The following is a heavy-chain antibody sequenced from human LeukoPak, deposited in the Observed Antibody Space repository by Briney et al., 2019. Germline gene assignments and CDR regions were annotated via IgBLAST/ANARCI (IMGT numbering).Heavy chain of an antibody. CDR1: VCTFRSYA. D-gene: IGHD3-22*01. V-gene: IGHV1-69*13. Sequence: ASVTVSCMASVCTFRSYAISWVRQAPGQGLEWVGGIIPIFGRANYAQKFQGRVTITADESTSTDYMELSSLRSEDTAVYYCARDRGYYDSSGLTYYFDFWGQGTLVTVSS. CDR2: IIPIFGRA. J-gene: IGHJ4*02. CDR3: ARDRGYYDSSGLTYYFDF.